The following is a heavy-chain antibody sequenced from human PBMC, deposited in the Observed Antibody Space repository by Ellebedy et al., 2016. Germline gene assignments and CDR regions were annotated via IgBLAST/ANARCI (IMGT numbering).Heavy chain of an antibody. J-gene: IGHJ3*01. CDR1: GFIFSNWG. CDR2: ISRSGATT. CDR3: ARAATYAFDL. V-gene: IGHV3-23*01. D-gene: IGHD6-25*01. Sequence: GESLKISXATSGFIFSNWGMTWVRQAPGKGLECVSAISRSGATTDYADSVRGRFTISRDNTKNTLYLQMNSLRAGDTAVYYCARAATYAFDLWGQGTMVTVSS.